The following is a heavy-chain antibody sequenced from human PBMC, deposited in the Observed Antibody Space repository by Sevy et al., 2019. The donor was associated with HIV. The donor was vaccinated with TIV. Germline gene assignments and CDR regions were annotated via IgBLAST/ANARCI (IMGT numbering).Heavy chain of an antibody. V-gene: IGHV3-33*01. Sequence: GGSLRLSCAASGFIFSYYGMHWVRQAPGKGLEWVAVIWYDGSNTIYADSAKGRFTISRDNSKNILYLQMNSLRDKDTAVYYCARDPHEIMLSGSYYLYWGQGTRVTVSS. D-gene: IGHD1-26*01. CDR2: IWYDGSNT. CDR3: ARDPHEIMLSGSYYLY. CDR1: GFIFSYYG. J-gene: IGHJ4*02.